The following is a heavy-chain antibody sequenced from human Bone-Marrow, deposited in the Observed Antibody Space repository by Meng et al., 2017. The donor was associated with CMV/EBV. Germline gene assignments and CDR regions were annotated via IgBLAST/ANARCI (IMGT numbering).Heavy chain of an antibody. Sequence: GEPLKISGAASGFTVSTYSMNWVRQAPGKGLEWVSYISAGSSIIYYADSVKGRFTVSRDNVKNSLYLQMNSLRAEDTAIYYCARGAYCSDSSCYTSLFDFWGQGALVTVSS. D-gene: IGHD2-2*02. CDR3: ARGAYCSDSSCYTSLFDF. CDR1: GFTVSTYS. J-gene: IGHJ4*02. V-gene: IGHV3-48*04. CDR2: ISAGSSII.